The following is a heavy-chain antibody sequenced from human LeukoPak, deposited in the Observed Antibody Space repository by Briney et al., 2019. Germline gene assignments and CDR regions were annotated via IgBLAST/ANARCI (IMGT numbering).Heavy chain of an antibody. V-gene: IGHV3-11*01. CDR3: ARDEVDTAMVTTEYYYGMDV. J-gene: IGHJ6*02. D-gene: IGHD5-18*01. CDR1: GFTFSDYY. CDR2: ISSSGSTI. Sequence: GGSLRLSCAASGFTFSDYYMSWIRQAPGKGLEWVSYISSSGSTIYYADSVKGRFTISRDNAKNSLYLQMNSLRAEDTAVYYCARDEVDTAMVTTEYYYGMDVWGQGTTVTASS.